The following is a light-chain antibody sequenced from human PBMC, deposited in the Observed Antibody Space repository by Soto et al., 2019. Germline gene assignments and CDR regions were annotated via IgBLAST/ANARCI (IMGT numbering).Light chain of an antibody. CDR1: SGHSSYA. CDR2: LNSDGSH. CDR3: QTWGTYVV. J-gene: IGLJ2*01. V-gene: IGLV4-69*01. Sequence: QLVLTQSPSASASLGASVKVTCTLSSGHSSYAIAWHQQQPEKGPRYLMKLNSDGSHSKGDGIPDRFSGSSSGTERYLTISSLQSEDEADYYCQTWGTYVVFGGGTKLTVL.